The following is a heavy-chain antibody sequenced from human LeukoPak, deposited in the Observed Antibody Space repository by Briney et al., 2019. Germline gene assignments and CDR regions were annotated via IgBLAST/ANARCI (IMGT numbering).Heavy chain of an antibody. V-gene: IGHV3-11*06. D-gene: IGHD1-26*01. CDR2: ISSSSSYT. CDR1: GFSFTDYP. Sequence: GGSLRLSCATSGFSFTDYPMNWVRHAPGKGLEWVSYISSSSSYTNYADSVKGRFTISRDNAKNSLYLQMNSLRAEDTAVYYCARDRVGGSYVFDIWGQGTMVTVSS. J-gene: IGHJ3*02. CDR3: ARDRVGGSYVFDI.